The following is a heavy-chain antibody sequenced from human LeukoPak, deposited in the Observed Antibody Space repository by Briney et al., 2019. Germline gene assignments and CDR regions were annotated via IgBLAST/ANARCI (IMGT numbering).Heavy chain of an antibody. CDR3: ARGDASLQRNDALDI. CDR2: IYSGGTT. V-gene: IGHV3-53*01. Sequence: GGSLRRSCAASGFTVSSNSLSWVRQAPGKGLEWVSVIYSGGTTYYADSVRGRFNISRDNARDSLYLQMNSLRVEDTAVYYCARGDASLQRNDALDIWGQGTMVTVSS. CDR1: GFTVSSNS. D-gene: IGHD4-11*01. J-gene: IGHJ3*02.